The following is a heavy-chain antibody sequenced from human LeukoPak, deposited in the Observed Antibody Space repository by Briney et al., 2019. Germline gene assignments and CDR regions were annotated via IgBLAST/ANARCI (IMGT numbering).Heavy chain of an antibody. CDR3: ARDPYSGTYGDTYYYYMDV. Sequence: GGSLRLSCAASGFSFSSYNMNWVRQTPGKGLEWVSSITSSSTYTFYADSVKGRFTISRDNARNSLYLQMSSLRAEDTAVYYCARDPYSGTYGDTYYYYMDVWGKGTTVTISS. V-gene: IGHV3-21*01. J-gene: IGHJ6*03. D-gene: IGHD1-26*01. CDR1: GFSFSSYN. CDR2: ITSSSTYT.